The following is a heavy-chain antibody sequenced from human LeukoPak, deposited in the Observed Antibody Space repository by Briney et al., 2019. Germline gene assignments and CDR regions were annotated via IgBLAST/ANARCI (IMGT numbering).Heavy chain of an antibody. J-gene: IGHJ5*02. CDR3: ARQEYCSDGSCYTWFDP. D-gene: IGHD2-15*01. V-gene: IGHV5-51*01. CDR1: GYRFSNYW. Sequence: GESLKISCKGSGYRFSNYWIGWVRHMPGKGLEWMGMIYPADSDIRYSPSFQGQVTISADKSISTAYLQWSSLKASDTAMYYCARQEYCSDGSCYTWFDPWGQGTLVTVSS. CDR2: IYPADSDI.